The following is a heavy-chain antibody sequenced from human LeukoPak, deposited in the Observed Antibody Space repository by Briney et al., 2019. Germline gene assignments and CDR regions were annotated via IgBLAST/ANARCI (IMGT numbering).Heavy chain of an antibody. Sequence: GGSLRLSCAASGFTFTTYAMNWVRQAPGKGLEWVSSISGRGGSTYYAESVKGRFTISRENSKNTLYLQMNSLRAEDTAIYYCAKDLREYNYGSFDYWGQGILVTVSS. CDR1: GFTFTTYA. CDR3: AKDLREYNYGSFDY. V-gene: IGHV3-23*01. D-gene: IGHD3-10*01. CDR2: ISGRGGST. J-gene: IGHJ4*02.